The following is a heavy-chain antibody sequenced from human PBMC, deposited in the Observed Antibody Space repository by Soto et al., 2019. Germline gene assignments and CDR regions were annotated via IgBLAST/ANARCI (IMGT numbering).Heavy chain of an antibody. Sequence: PGGSMILSYASSGFNFRCYSMILVRQDPGKGLEWVSVVSGSGTNTFYADSVKGRFTMSRDNSKNTLYLQMNSLRAEDTAVYYCATMTTVTTLINYFDYWGQGALVTVSS. J-gene: IGHJ4*02. D-gene: IGHD4-4*01. CDR1: GFNFRCYS. V-gene: IGHV3-23*01. CDR2: VSGSGTNT. CDR3: ATMTTVTTLINYFDY.